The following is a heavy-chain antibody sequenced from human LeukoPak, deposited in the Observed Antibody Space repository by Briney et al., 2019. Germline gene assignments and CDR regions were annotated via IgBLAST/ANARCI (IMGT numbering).Heavy chain of an antibody. D-gene: IGHD1-14*01. J-gene: IGHJ4*02. CDR2: IYDSGTT. CDR1: GGSISNGGYY. CDR3: ARGGDRRGFDY. V-gene: IGHV4-31*03. Sequence: SQTLSLTCTVSGGSISNGGYYWSWIRQHPGKGLEWIGYIYDSGTTYYNPALQSRVTISVDPSDNQFSLKLTSLTAADTAVYYCARGGDRRGFDYWGQGTLVTVSS.